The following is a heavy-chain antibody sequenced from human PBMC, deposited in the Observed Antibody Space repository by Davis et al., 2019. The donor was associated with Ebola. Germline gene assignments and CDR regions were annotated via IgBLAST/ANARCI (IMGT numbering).Heavy chain of an antibody. CDR2: INHSGST. Sequence: MPSETLSLTCTVSGGSISSYYWSWIRQPPGKGLEWIGEINHSGSTNYNPSLKSRVTISVDKSKNQLSLKLSSVTAADTAVYYCARGGQGVTPFDYWGQGTLVTVSS. CDR1: GGSISSYY. D-gene: IGHD3-10*01. J-gene: IGHJ4*02. V-gene: IGHV4-34*01. CDR3: ARGGQGVTPFDY.